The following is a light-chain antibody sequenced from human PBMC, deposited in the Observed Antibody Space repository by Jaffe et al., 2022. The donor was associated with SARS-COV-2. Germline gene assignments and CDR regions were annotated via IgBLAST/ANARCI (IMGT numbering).Light chain of an antibody. CDR2: GNN. CDR1: NSNIGAGYD. J-gene: IGLJ2*01. V-gene: IGLV1-40*01. CDR3: QSYDSSLSGV. Sequence: QSVLTQPPSVSGAPGQRVTISCTGSNSNIGAGYDVHWYQQLPGTAPKLLIYGNNNRPSGVPDRFSGSKSGTSASLAISGLQAEDEADYYCQSYDSSLSGVFGGGTKLTVL.